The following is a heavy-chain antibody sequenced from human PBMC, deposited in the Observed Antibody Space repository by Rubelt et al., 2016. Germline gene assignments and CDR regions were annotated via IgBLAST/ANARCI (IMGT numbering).Heavy chain of an antibody. CDR2: ISTYNGNT. CDR1: GYTFTTYG. D-gene: IGHD3-10*01. CDR3: ARVDSGGLLLWFGDS. J-gene: IGHJ3*01. Sequence: QVQLVQSGAEVKKPGASVKVSCKASGYTFTTYGISWVRQAPGQGLEWMGWISTYNGNTNYAQKFQGRVTMTTATSMCQAYMELRSLRSYDTAVYYCARVDSGGLLLWFGDSWGQGTMVTVSS. V-gene: IGHV1-18*01.